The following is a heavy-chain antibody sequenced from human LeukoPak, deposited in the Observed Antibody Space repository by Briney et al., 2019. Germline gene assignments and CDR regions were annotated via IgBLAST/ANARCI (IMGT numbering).Heavy chain of an antibody. Sequence: GESLKISCKGSGYSFTSHWIGWVRQMPGKGLEWMGIIYPGDSDTRYSPSFQGQVTISADKSISTAYLQWSSLKASDTAMYYCARRGYYDSSGSDYWGQGTLVTVSS. J-gene: IGHJ4*02. CDR3: ARRGYYDSSGSDY. CDR2: IYPGDSDT. D-gene: IGHD3-22*01. CDR1: GYSFTSHW. V-gene: IGHV5-51*01.